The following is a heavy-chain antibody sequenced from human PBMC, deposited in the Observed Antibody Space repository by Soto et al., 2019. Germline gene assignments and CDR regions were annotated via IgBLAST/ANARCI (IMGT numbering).Heavy chain of an antibody. J-gene: IGHJ4*02. CDR1: GYMFTNFG. Sequence: QVQLVQTGAEVKKPGASVRVSCKSSGYMFTNFGISWVRQAPGQGLEWMGWINPDNGNTKYAQNLQGRVTMTTDTSTTTAYMELRALRSDDTAFYFSVSTYGDYSEDYWGQGNLVTVSS. CDR3: VSTYGDYSEDY. V-gene: IGHV1-18*01. D-gene: IGHD4-17*01. CDR2: INPDNGNT.